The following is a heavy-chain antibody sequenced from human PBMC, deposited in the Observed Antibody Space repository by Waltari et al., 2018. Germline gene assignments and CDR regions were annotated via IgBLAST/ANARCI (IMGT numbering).Heavy chain of an antibody. V-gene: IGHV4-59*01. CDR2: IYYRWST. CDR1: GGSISSYY. Sequence: QVQLQESGPGLVKPSETLSLTCTVSGGSISSYYWSWIRQPPGKGLEWIGYIYYRWSTNNNPSLKSRVTISVDTSKNQCSLNLSSATAADTAVYYCARDSAREAAAGKYYYYYGMDVWGQGTTVTVSS. CDR3: ARDSAREAAAGKYYYYYGMDV. D-gene: IGHD6-13*01. J-gene: IGHJ6*02.